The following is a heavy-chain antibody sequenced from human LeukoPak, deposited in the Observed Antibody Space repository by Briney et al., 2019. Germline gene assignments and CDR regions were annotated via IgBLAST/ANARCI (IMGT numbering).Heavy chain of an antibody. V-gene: IGHV4-61*02. J-gene: IGHJ4*02. CDR2: IYTSGST. CDR3: AAQLSVFGATFDY. Sequence: PSETLSLTCTVSGDSLSSGDYYWSWIRQPAGKGLEWIGRIYTSGSTSYNPSLSSRVTMSVDTSKNQFSLKLSSVTAADTAMYYCAAQLSVFGATFDYWGQGTLVTVSS. D-gene: IGHD3-3*01. CDR1: GDSLSSGDYY.